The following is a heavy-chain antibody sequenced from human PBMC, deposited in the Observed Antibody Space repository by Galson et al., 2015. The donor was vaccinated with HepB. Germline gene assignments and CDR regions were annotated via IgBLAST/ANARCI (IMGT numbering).Heavy chain of an antibody. Sequence: SLRLSCAASGFSFVNAWLNWVRQAPGKGLEWVGLIKSKTDAETTDYAAPVKGRFTISRDDSQNTLYLQMNSLETDDTAVYYCTTVICGSCHDGINYWGQGTLVTVSS. D-gene: IGHD2-15*01. CDR1: GFSFVNAW. CDR2: IKSKTDAETT. J-gene: IGHJ4*02. V-gene: IGHV3-15*07. CDR3: TTVICGSCHDGINY.